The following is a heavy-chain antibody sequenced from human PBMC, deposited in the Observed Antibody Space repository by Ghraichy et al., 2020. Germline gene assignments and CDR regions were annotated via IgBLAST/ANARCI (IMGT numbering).Heavy chain of an antibody. D-gene: IGHD3-22*01. J-gene: IGHJ3*02. CDR1: GFTFSNYA. CDR3: TKRAVDNAFDI. Sequence: GGSLRLSCAPSGFTFSNYAMSWVRQAPGKGLEWVSAISSSGGSTYYADSVKGRFTISRDTSKNTLYLQMSILRAEDTAVYYCTKRAVDNAFDIWGQGTLVTVSS. CDR2: ISSSGGST. V-gene: IGHV3-23*01.